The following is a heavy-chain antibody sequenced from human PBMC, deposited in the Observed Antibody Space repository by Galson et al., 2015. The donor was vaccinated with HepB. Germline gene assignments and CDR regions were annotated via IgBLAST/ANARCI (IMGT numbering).Heavy chain of an antibody. CDR3: ARVGVATEIDY. Sequence: SVKVSCKASGYTFTNYGISWVRQAPGQGLEWMGWISAYNGHTNYAKKVQGRVTMTTDTSTSTAYMELRSLRSDDTAVYYCARVGVATEIDYWGQGTLVTVSS. D-gene: IGHD2-8*01. CDR1: GYTFTNYG. CDR2: ISAYNGHT. V-gene: IGHV1-18*04. J-gene: IGHJ4*02.